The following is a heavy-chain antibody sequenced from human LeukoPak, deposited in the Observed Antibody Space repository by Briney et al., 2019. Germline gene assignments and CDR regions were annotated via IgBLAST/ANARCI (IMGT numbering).Heavy chain of an antibody. Sequence: PSETLSLTCTVSGDSISSYYLNWIRQPPGKGLEWIGYMYYNGNTNYNPSLKSRVTISVDTSKNQFSLKLSSVTAADTAVYYCASAPDYWGQGTLVTVSS. CDR3: ASAPDY. CDR1: GDSISSYY. J-gene: IGHJ4*02. CDR2: MYYNGNT. V-gene: IGHV4-59*08.